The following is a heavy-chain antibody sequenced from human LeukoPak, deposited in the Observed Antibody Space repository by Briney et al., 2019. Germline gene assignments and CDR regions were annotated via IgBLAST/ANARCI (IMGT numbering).Heavy chain of an antibody. Sequence: GASVKVSCKASGYTFTSYDINWVRQATGQGLEWMGWMNPNSGNTGYAQKFQGRVTMTRNTSISTAYMGLSSLRSEDTAVYYCARGNYDYVWGELSLAMVYWGQGTLVTVSS. CDR3: ARGNYDYVWGELSLAMVY. V-gene: IGHV1-8*01. CDR2: MNPNSGNT. J-gene: IGHJ4*02. CDR1: GYTFTSYD. D-gene: IGHD3-16*02.